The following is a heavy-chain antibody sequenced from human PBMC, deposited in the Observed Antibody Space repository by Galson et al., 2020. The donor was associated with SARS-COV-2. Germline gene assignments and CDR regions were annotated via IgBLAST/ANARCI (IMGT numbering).Heavy chain of an antibody. CDR1: GGSLSGYY. D-gene: IGHD6-13*01. CDR3: ARDGRGGGSGYGARHYGLDV. CDR2: INHSGST. J-gene: IGHJ6*02. V-gene: IGHV4-34*01. Sequence: SETLSLTCAVYGGSLSGYYWSWIRQPPGKGLEWIAEINHSGSTNYNPSLKSRVSMSVDTSKNQFSLKLSSVVAADTAVYYCARDGRGGGSGYGARHYGLDVWGQGTTVTVSS.